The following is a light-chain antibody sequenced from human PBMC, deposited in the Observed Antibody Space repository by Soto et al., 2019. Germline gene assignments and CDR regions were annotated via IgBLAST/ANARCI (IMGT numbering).Light chain of an antibody. V-gene: IGKV3-11*01. Sequence: EIVLTQSPATLSLSPGERATLSCRASQSIGSFLAWYQQKPGQPPRLLLYDASNRATGIPARFSGSGSGTDFTLTITSLEPEDFAVYYCQQRNNWQAFGQGTRLEI. CDR3: QQRNNWQA. CDR1: QSIGSF. CDR2: DAS. J-gene: IGKJ5*01.